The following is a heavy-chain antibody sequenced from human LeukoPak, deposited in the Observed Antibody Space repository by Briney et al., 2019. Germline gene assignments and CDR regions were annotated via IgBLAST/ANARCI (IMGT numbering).Heavy chain of an antibody. J-gene: IGHJ4*02. Sequence: SETLSLTCAVYGGSFSGYYWSWIRQPPGKGLEWIGEINHSGSTNYNPSLKSRVTISVDTSKNQFSLKLSSVTAADTAVYYCARGRYFNPDLDYWGQGTLVTVFS. CDR1: GGSFSGYY. V-gene: IGHV4-34*01. D-gene: IGHD3-9*01. CDR2: INHSGST. CDR3: ARGRYFNPDLDY.